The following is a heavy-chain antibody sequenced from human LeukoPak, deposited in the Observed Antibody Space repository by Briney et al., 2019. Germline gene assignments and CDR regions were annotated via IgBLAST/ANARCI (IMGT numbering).Heavy chain of an antibody. D-gene: IGHD3-10*01. CDR1: GFTFDDYG. CDR2: IRWNGDST. Sequence: EGSLRLSCAASGFTFDDYGMSWVRQAPGKGLEWVSGIRWNGDSTGYADSVKGRFTISRDNAKNSLYLEMNSLRAEDTALYHCARYYYGSGSLQYGMDVWGQGTTVTVSS. V-gene: IGHV3-20*01. CDR3: ARYYYGSGSLQYGMDV. J-gene: IGHJ6*02.